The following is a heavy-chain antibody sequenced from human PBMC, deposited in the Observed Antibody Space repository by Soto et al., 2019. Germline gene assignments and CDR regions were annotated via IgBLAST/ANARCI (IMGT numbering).Heavy chain of an antibody. Sequence: SVKVSCKASGGTFSSYAISWVRQAPGQGLEWMGGIIPIFGTANYAQKFQGRVTITADESTSTAYMELSSLRSEDTAVYYCARSRGASWSGNYYYYYGMDVWGQGTTVTVS. D-gene: IGHD3-3*01. CDR1: GGTFSSYA. J-gene: IGHJ6*02. CDR3: ARSRGASWSGNYYYYYGMDV. CDR2: IIPIFGTA. V-gene: IGHV1-69*13.